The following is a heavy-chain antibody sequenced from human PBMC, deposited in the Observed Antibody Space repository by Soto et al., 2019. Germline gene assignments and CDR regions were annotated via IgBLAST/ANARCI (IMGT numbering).Heavy chain of an antibody. J-gene: IGHJ5*02. CDR3: AREYDFWSDNWFDP. Sequence: GGSLRLSCAASGFTFSSYSMNWVRQAPGKGLEWVSSISSSSYIYYADSVKGRFTISRDNAKNSLYLQMNSLRAEDTAVYYCAREYDFWSDNWFDPWGQGTLVTVSS. D-gene: IGHD3-3*01. V-gene: IGHV3-21*01. CDR2: ISSSSYI. CDR1: GFTFSSYS.